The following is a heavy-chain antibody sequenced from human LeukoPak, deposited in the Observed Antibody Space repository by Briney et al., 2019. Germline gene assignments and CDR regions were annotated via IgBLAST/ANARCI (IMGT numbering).Heavy chain of an antibody. CDR3: AHKGRGSGSYNM. Sequence: SGPTLVNPTQTLTLTCTFSGFSLSNTGVAVGWIRQSPGKALEWLAVAYWNNDESYSPSLKSRLTITKDTSKNQVVLIMTNKDPVDTATYYCAHKGRGSGSYNMWGQGTLVTVSS. J-gene: IGHJ4*02. D-gene: IGHD3-10*01. CDR1: GFSLSNTGVA. CDR2: AYWNNDE. V-gene: IGHV2-5*01.